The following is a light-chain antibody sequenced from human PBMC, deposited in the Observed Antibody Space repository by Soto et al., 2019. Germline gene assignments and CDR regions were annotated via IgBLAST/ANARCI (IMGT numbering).Light chain of an antibody. Sequence: DIQMTQSTSSVSASALHRFTITFQASQNINNYLNWYQQKPGRAPKLLIYDASNLEAGVPSRFRGSGSGTDFTFTISRLQPEDIATYYCQQYENLHTFGQGTRLEVK. V-gene: IGKV1-33*01. CDR3: QQYENLHT. CDR1: QNINNY. J-gene: IGKJ5*01. CDR2: DAS.